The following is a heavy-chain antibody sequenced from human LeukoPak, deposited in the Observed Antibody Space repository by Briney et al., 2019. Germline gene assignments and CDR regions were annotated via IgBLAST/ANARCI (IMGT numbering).Heavy chain of an antibody. J-gene: IGHJ4*02. CDR1: GFTFNRCW. D-gene: IGHD6-13*01. Sequence: GGSLRLSCVVSGFTFNRCWMNWVRQAPGKGLEWVAHINPDGRDTYYVDSVKGRFTISRDNAKNSLYLQMNSLRAEDTALYYCAKDTGSKGSSSDYWGQGTLVTVSS. CDR3: AKDTGSKGSSSDY. V-gene: IGHV3-7*03. CDR2: INPDGRDT.